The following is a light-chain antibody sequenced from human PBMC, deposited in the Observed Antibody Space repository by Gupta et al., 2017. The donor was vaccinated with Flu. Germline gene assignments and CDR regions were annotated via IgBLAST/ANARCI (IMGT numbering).Light chain of an antibody. J-gene: IGLJ1*01. Sequence: APGKTATITCGGNNIGSKAVHWYQQRPGQAPVLVVYYDSDRPSGIPERFSGYNSGNTATLNISSVEAGDEADDHWQVWAGDRERGVFGTGTKVTVL. CDR3: QVWAGDRERGV. CDR1: NIGSKA. V-gene: IGLV3-21*03. CDR2: YDS.